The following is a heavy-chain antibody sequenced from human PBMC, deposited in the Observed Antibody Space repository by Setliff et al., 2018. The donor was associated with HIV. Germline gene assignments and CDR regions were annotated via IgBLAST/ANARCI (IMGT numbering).Heavy chain of an antibody. Sequence: SGPTLVTPTQTLTLTCTFSGFLFSTNRVGVGWIRQPPGKALEWLALIYWDDDKRYSPSLKSRLTITKGTSKNQVVLTMTNMDPVDTATYYCAHNINWGSDWYFDLWGRGTLVTSPQ. J-gene: IGHJ2*01. V-gene: IGHV2-5*02. CDR3: AHNINWGSDWYFDL. CDR2: IYWDDDK. D-gene: IGHD7-27*01. CDR1: GFLFSTNRVG.